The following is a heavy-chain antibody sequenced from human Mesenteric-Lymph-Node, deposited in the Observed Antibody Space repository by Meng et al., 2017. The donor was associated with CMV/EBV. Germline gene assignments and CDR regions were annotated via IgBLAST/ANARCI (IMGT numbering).Heavy chain of an antibody. D-gene: IGHD2-15*01. CDR3: ARGGYGLYGMDV. V-gene: IGHV3-11*01. Sequence: GESLKISCAASEFTFSDYSMSWIRQAPGKGLEWVSYITTSGNVMSYADSVKGRFTISRDNAKSSLYLQMNSLRVEDTAVYYCARGGYGLYGMDVWGQGSTVTVSS. J-gene: IGHJ6*02. CDR1: EFTFSDYS. CDR2: ITTSGNVM.